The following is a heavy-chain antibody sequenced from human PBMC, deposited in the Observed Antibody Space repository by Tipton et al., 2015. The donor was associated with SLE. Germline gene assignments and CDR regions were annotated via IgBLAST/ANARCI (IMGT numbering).Heavy chain of an antibody. V-gene: IGHV4-31*03. D-gene: IGHD2-21*01. J-gene: IGHJ4*02. Sequence: TLSLTCTVSGGSISSGGYYWSWIRQHPGKGLEWIGYIYYSGSTYYNPSLKSRVTISVDTSKNQFSLKLSSVTAADTAVYYCARHCQIYSFVYWGQGSLVTVSS. CDR3: ARHCQIYSFVY. CDR1: GGSISSGGYY. CDR2: IYYSGST.